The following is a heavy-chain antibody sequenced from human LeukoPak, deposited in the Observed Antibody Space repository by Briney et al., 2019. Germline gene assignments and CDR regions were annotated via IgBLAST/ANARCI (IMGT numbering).Heavy chain of an antibody. D-gene: IGHD3-16*02. CDR3: ARTFGGVIVVYFDY. CDR2: ISAYNGNT. CDR1: GGTFSSYA. V-gene: IGHV1-18*01. Sequence: ASVKVSCKASGGTFSSYAISWVRQAPGQGLEWMGGISAYNGNTNYAQKLQGRVTMTTDTSTSTAYMELRSLRSDDTAVYYCARTFGGVIVVYFDYWGQGTLVTVSS. J-gene: IGHJ4*02.